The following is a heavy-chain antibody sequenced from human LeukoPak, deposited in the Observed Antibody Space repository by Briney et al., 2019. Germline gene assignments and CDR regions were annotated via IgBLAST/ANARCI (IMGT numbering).Heavy chain of an antibody. J-gene: IGHJ4*02. D-gene: IGHD2-15*01. CDR3: AKSPVSSCRGSFCYPFDY. V-gene: IGHV3-23*01. CDR2: ISGSDDGT. CDR1: GFTVSSNY. Sequence: GGSLRLSCAASGFTVSSNYMSWVRQAPGKGLEWVSAISGSDDGTYYADSVKGRFTISRDNSRNTLYLQMNTLRAEDTAVYFCAKSPVSSCRGSFCYPFDYWGQGNLVTVSS.